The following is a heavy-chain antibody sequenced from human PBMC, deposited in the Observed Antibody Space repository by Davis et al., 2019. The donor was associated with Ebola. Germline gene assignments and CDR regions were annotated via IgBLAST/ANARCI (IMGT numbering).Heavy chain of an antibody. CDR3: ARVPGCTNGVCHDY. J-gene: IGHJ4*02. V-gene: IGHV3-30*03. D-gene: IGHD2-8*01. Sequence: GESLKISCAASGFTFSSYGMHWVRQAPGKGLEGVAVISYDGSNKYYADSVKGRFTISRDNSKNTLYLQMNSLRAEDTAVYYCARVPGCTNGVCHDYWGQGTLVTVSS. CDR1: GFTFSSYG. CDR2: ISYDGSNK.